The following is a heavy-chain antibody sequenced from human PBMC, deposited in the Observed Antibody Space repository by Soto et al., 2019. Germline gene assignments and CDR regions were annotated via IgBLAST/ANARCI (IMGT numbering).Heavy chain of an antibody. CDR1: GGSFSGYC. D-gene: IGHD3-3*01. CDR2: INHSGST. Sequence: SETLSLTCAVYGGSFSGYCWSWIRQPPGKGLELIAEINHSGSTNYNPSLKSRVTISVDTSKSHFSLRLSSVTAADTAVYYCARADGFGVVTPFMDSWGQGILVTVSS. J-gene: IGHJ4*02. V-gene: IGHV4-34*01. CDR3: ARADGFGVVTPFMDS.